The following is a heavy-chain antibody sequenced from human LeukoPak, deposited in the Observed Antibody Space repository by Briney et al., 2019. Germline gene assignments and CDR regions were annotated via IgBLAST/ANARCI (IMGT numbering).Heavy chain of an antibody. V-gene: IGHV3-23*01. CDR2: ISGSGGST. D-gene: IGHD2-15*01. CDR1: GFTFSSYA. CDR3: ARYGSYCTGGNCKDY. Sequence: PGGSLRLSCAASGFTFSSYAMSWVRQAPGKGLEWVSAISGSGGSTYYADSVKGRFTISRDNAKNSLYLQMNSLRAEDTAVYYCARYGSYCTGGNCKDYWGQGTLVTVSS. J-gene: IGHJ4*02.